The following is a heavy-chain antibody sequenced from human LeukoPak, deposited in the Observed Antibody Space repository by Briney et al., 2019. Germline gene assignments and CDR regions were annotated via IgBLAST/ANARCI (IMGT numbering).Heavy chain of an antibody. V-gene: IGHV3-33*01. D-gene: IGHD4-17*01. CDR3: ARDSSTVTLAY. CDR1: GFTFSSYG. J-gene: IGHJ4*02. Sequence: GGSLRLSCAASGFTFSSYGMHWVRQAPGKGLEWVAVIWYDGSNKYYADSVKGRFTISRDNSKNTLYLQMNSLRAEDTAVYYCARDSSTVTLAYWGQGTLVTVSS. CDR2: IWYDGSNK.